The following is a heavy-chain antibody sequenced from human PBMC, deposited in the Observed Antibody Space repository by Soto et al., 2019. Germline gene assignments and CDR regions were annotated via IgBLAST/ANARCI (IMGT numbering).Heavy chain of an antibody. CDR2: ISGSGGST. CDR1: FSSYA. Sequence: FSSYAMSWVRQAPGKGLEWVSAISGSGGSTYYADSVKGRFTISRDNSKNTLYLQMNSLRAEDTAVYYCAKYTVTTNYYYYGMDVWGQGTTVTVSS. CDR3: AKYTVTTNYYYYGMDV. D-gene: IGHD4-17*01. J-gene: IGHJ6*02. V-gene: IGHV3-23*01.